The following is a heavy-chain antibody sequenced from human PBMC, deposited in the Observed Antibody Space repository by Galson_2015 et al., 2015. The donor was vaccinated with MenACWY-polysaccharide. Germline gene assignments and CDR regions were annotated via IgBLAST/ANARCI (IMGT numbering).Heavy chain of an antibody. V-gene: IGHV3-23*01. D-gene: IGHD4/OR15-4a*01. Sequence: SLRLSCAASAFAFNKYVMNWVRQPPGKGLQWVSSITPTGGTPSYADSVRGRFTITRDNPKNTLYLQMNRLGAEDTAVYYCAKGSYRANAVLSYYYDYMDVWGKGTTVTVSS. J-gene: IGHJ6*03. CDR1: AFAFNKYV. CDR3: AKGSYRANAVLSYYYDYMDV. CDR2: ITPTGGTP.